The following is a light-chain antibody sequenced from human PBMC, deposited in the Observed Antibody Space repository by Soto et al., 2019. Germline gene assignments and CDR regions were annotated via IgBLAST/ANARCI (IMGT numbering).Light chain of an antibody. CDR1: QSISNH. J-gene: IGKJ5*01. CDR3: QQLNSYPIT. Sequence: DIQMTQSPSSLSASVEDRVIITCRASQSISNHLNWYQQKPGKAPKLLIYKASTLKSGVPSRFSGSGSGTEFTLTISSLQPDDFATYYCQQLNSYPITFGQGTRLEIK. V-gene: IGKV1-17*01. CDR2: KAS.